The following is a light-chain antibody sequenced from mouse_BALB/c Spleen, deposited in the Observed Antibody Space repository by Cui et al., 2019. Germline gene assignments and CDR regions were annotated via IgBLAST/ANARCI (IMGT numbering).Light chain of an antibody. CDR2: ATS. CDR1: SSVRY. V-gene: IGKV4-72*01. J-gene: IGKJ5*01. Sequence: QIVLSEYPAILSASPGEKVTKTCTASSSVRYMHWDQQKPGSSPKPWIYATSNLASGVPARFSGSGSGTSYSLTISRVEAEDAATYYCQQWSSNPLTFGAGTKLELK. CDR3: QQWSSNPLT.